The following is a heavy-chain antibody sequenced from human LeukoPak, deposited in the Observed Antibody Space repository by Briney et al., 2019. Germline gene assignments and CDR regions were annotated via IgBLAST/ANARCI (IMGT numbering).Heavy chain of an antibody. CDR3: ARELITFGGVIVGHAFDI. Sequence: GGSLRLSCAASGFTFSSYAMHWVRQAPGKGLEYVSAISSNGGSTYYANSVKGRFTISRDNSKNTLYLQMGSLRAEDMAVYYCARELITFGGVIVGHAFDIWGQGTMVTVSS. CDR1: GFTFSSYA. CDR2: ISSNGGST. V-gene: IGHV3-64*01. J-gene: IGHJ3*02. D-gene: IGHD3-16*02.